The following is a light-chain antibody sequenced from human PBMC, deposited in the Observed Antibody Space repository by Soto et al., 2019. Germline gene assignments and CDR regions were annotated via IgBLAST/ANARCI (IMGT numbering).Light chain of an antibody. CDR1: HNINNY. V-gene: IGKV1-39*01. CDR3: QQSVNIPLT. Sequence: DIQMTQSPYSLSASVGDRVTITCRTSHNINNYLNWYQQKPGKAPNLLIYAASSLQSGVPSRFSASGSGTDFTLTINSLQPEDSATYYCQQSVNIPLTFGGGTKVDIK. CDR2: AAS. J-gene: IGKJ4*01.